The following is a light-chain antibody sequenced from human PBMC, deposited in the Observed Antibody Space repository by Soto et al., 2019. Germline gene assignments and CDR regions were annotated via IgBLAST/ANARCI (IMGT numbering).Light chain of an antibody. CDR3: CSYAGSYTWV. J-gene: IGLJ3*02. CDR1: SRDVGGYNF. Sequence: QSALTQPRSVSGSPGRSSTISGPGPSRDVGGYNFVPCYQQHPGKAPKLMIYDVSKRPSGVPDRFSGSKSGNTASLTISGLQAEDEADYYCCSYAGSYTWVFGGGTKLTVL. CDR2: DVS. V-gene: IGLV2-11*01.